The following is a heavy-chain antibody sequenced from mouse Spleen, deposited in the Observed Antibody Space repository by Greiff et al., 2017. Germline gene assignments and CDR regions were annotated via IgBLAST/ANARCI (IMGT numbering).Heavy chain of an antibody. V-gene: IGHV5-9-2*01. D-gene: IGHD4-1*01. Sequence: EVMLVESGGGLVKPGGSLKLSCAASGFTFSSYGMSWVRQTPEKRLEWVATISGGGSYTYYPDSVKGRFTISRDNAKNNLYLQMSSLRSEDTALYYCARQGTGRGFAYWGQGTLVTVSA. J-gene: IGHJ3*01. CDR3: ARQGTGRGFAY. CDR2: ISGGGSYT. CDR1: GFTFSSYG.